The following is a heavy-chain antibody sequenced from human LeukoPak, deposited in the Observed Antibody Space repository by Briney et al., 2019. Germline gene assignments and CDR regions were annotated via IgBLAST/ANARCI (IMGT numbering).Heavy chain of an antibody. D-gene: IGHD4-23*01. CDR2: ISGSGGST. Sequence: GGSLRLSCAASGFTFSSYAMSWVRQAPGKGLEWVSAISGSGGSTYYADSVKGRFTISRDNSKNTLYLQMNSLRAEDTAVYYWAKVPAKYGGKVQLDYWGQGTLVTVSS. V-gene: IGHV3-23*01. J-gene: IGHJ4*02. CDR3: AKVPAKYGGKVQLDY. CDR1: GFTFSSYA.